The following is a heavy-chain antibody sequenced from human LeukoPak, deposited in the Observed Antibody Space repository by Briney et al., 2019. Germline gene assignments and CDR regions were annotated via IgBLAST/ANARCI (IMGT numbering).Heavy chain of an antibody. D-gene: IGHD6-13*01. J-gene: IGHJ4*02. CDR1: GGTCSSYA. CDR3: ASRGDRIAAAGYYFDY. CDR2: IIPIFGTA. V-gene: IGHV1-69*13. Sequence: SVKVSCKASGGTCSSYAISWVRQAPGQGLEWMGGIIPIFGTANYAQKFQGRVTITADESTSTAYMELSRLRSEDTAVYYCASRGDRIAAAGYYFDYWGQGTLVTVSS.